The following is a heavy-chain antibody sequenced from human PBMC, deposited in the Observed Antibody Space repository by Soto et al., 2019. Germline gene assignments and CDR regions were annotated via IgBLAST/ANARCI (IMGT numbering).Heavy chain of an antibody. CDR2: ISAPNGNT. CDR1: GYTYTNYA. D-gene: IGHD6-19*01. Sequence: ASVKVSCKASGYTYTNYAISWVRQAPGQGLEWMGWISAPNGNTNYAQRSQGRVTMTTDTSKSTASMELRSLRSDDTAVYYSATGWSRWLVNYYYAMDVWGEGNPVTVS. V-gene: IGHV1-18*01. CDR3: ATGWSRWLVNYYYAMDV. J-gene: IGHJ6*02.